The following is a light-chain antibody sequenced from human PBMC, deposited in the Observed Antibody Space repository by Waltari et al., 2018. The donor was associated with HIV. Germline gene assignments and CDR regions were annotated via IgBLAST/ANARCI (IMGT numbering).Light chain of an antibody. CDR2: GAS. CDR1: EGIANW. V-gene: IGKV1D-12*01. J-gene: IGKJ5*01. CDR3: QQTNLFPIT. Sequence: DIQLTRFPSTVSATVGDRVTITCRATEGIANWLAWYQQKPGKAPKLLIYGASTLQSGVPSRFSGSGSGTTFTLTITSLQPEDFATYFCQQTNLFPITFGQGTRL.